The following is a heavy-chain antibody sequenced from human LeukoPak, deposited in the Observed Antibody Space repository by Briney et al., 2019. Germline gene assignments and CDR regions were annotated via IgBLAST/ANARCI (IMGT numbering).Heavy chain of an antibody. D-gene: IGHD3-3*01. J-gene: IGHJ4*02. CDR2: IYYSGST. V-gene: IGHV4-59*01. Sequence: SETLSLTCTVSGGSISAYYWSWIRQSPGKGLEWIGYIYYSGSTKYNPSLKSRVTISVDTSKNQFSLKLSSVTAADTAVYYCVRGQLRFLDWGQGTLVTVSS. CDR1: GGSISAYY. CDR3: VRGQLRFLD.